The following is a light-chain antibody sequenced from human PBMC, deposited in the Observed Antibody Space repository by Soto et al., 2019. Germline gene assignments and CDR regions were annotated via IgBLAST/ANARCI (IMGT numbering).Light chain of an antibody. Sequence: DIQMTQSPSSLSASVGDTVTITCRASQGISSSLAWYQQKAGKVPDLLIYGASTLQSGVPSHFSGSGSGTDFTLTISSLQPEDVATYYCQEYHSPPFTFGDGTKVEMK. CDR1: QGISSS. J-gene: IGKJ3*01. V-gene: IGKV1-27*01. CDR3: QEYHSPPFT. CDR2: GAS.